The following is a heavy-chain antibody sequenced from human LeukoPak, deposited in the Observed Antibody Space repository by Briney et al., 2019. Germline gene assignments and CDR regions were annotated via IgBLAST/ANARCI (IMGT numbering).Heavy chain of an antibody. CDR2: IRYDGSNK. J-gene: IGHJ4*02. Sequence: GGSLRLSCAASGFTFSSYGMHWVRQAPGKGLEWVAFIRYDGSNKYYADSVKGRFTISRDNSKNTLYLQMNSLRADDTAVYYCAKENVLRYFDWLPTYYFDYWGQGTLVTVSS. CDR1: GFTFSSYG. V-gene: IGHV3-30*02. D-gene: IGHD3-9*01. CDR3: AKENVLRYFDWLPTYYFDY.